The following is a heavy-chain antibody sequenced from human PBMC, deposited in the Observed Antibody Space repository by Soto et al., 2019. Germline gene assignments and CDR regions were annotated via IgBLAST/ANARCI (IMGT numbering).Heavy chain of an antibody. CDR3: ARAYSNSAQIFDY. Sequence: SETLSLTCTVSGDSISSSNYYWGWIRQPPGKGLEWIGSIYYSGSTYYNPSLKSRVTISVDTSKNQFSLKLSSVTAADTAVYYCARAYSNSAQIFDYWGQGTLVTVSS. D-gene: IGHD4-4*01. V-gene: IGHV4-39*07. CDR1: GDSISSSNYY. J-gene: IGHJ4*02. CDR2: IYYSGST.